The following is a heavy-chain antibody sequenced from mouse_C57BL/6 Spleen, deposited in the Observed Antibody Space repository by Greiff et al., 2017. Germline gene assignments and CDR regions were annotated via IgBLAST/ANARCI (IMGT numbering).Heavy chain of an antibody. J-gene: IGHJ4*01. V-gene: IGHV2-5*01. Sequence: QVQLQQSGPGLVQPSQSLSITCTVSGFSLTSYGVHWVRQSPGKGLEWLGVIWRGGSTDYNAAFMSRLSITKDNSKSQVFFKMNSLQADDTAIYYCAKKNSKGDYAMDYWGQGTSVTVSS. CDR1: GFSLTSYG. CDR2: IWRGGST. CDR3: AKKNSKGDYAMDY. D-gene: IGHD2-5*01.